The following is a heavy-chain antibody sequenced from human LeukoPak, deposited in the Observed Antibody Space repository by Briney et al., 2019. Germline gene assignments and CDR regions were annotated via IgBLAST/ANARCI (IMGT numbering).Heavy chain of an antibody. CDR3: ARIDDFWASYGYFDY. Sequence: SETLSLTCAVHGGSFSGYYWSWIRQPPGKGLEWIGEINHSGSTNYNPSLKSRVTISVDTPKNQFSLKLSSVTAADTAVYYCARIDDFWASYGYFDYWGQGTLVTVSS. V-gene: IGHV4-34*01. CDR1: GGSFSGYY. J-gene: IGHJ4*02. CDR2: INHSGST. D-gene: IGHD3/OR15-3a*01.